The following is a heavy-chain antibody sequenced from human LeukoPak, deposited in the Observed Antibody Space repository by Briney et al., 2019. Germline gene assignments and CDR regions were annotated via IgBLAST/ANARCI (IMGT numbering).Heavy chain of an antibody. V-gene: IGHV3-30-3*01. D-gene: IGHD3-10*01. J-gene: IGHJ4*02. CDR2: ISYDGSNK. CDR1: GFTFSSYA. CDR3: ARGGVVRGVIRGFDY. Sequence: GGSLRLSCAASGFTFSSYAMHWVRQAPGKGLEWVAVISYDGSNKYYADSVKGRFTISRDNSKNTLYLQMNSLRAEDTAVYYCARGGVVRGVIRGFDYWGQGTLVTVSS.